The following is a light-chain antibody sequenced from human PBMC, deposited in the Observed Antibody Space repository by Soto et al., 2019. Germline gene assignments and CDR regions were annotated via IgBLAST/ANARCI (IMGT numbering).Light chain of an antibody. Sequence: QSALTQPPSASGTPGQRVTISCSGSSSNIGSNYVYWYHQLPGTAPKLLIYRNTQRPSGVPDRFSGSKSGTSASLAISGLRSEDEADYYCAAWDDSLSGVLFGGGTKLTVL. J-gene: IGLJ2*01. CDR2: RNT. CDR1: SSNIGSNY. V-gene: IGLV1-47*01. CDR3: AAWDDSLSGVL.